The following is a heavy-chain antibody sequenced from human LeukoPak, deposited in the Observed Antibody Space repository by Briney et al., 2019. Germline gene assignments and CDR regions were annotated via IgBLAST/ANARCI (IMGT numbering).Heavy chain of an antibody. Sequence: PSETLSLTCTVSRGSISPDHCAWIRQPPGKGLEWIGYIFYTGRARYNSSLEGRATLTVDMSKNQVSLKLRSVTAADTATYYCARLVDGANTRVDSWGQGTLVTVSS. CDR3: ARLVDGANTRVDS. D-gene: IGHD4/OR15-4a*01. V-gene: IGHV4-59*08. CDR1: RGSISPDH. J-gene: IGHJ4*02. CDR2: IFYTGRA.